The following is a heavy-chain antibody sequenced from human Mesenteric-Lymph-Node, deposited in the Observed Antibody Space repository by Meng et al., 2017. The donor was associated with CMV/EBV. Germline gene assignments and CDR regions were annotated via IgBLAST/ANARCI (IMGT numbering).Heavy chain of an antibody. CDR1: GASFSDYY. Sequence: VQQRVRGLWTPSESLSLVCAFDGASFSDYYWHWHRQPQGKGLAWIGEINHSESTNYNPYLKSRVTISVETSKNQFSVKLSSVTAADTAVYYCASHQRWLKSEGGFNYWGQGTLVTVSS. CDR2: INHSEST. D-gene: IGHD4-23*01. J-gene: IGHJ4*02. CDR3: ASHQRWLKSEGGFNY. V-gene: IGHV4-34*01.